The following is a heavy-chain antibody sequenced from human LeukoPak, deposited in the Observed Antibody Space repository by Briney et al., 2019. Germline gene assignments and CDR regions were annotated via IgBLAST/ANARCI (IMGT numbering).Heavy chain of an antibody. V-gene: IGHV3-11*01. D-gene: IGHD3-9*01. CDR1: GFTFSDYY. CDR2: ISSSGSTI. J-gene: IGHJ4*02. Sequence: GGSLRLSCAAPGFTFSDYYMSWIRQAPGKGLEWVSYISSSGSTIYYADSVKGRFTISRDNAKNSLYLQMNSLRAEDTAVYYCARDPHHYDILTPPNDYWGQGTLVTVSS. CDR3: ARDPHHYDILTPPNDY.